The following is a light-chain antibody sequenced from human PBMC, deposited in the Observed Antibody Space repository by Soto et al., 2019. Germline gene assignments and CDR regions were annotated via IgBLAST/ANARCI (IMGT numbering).Light chain of an antibody. CDR2: DVS. CDR1: SSDVGGYNF. V-gene: IGLV2-14*03. Sequence: QSALTQPASVSGSPGQSITISCTGTSSDVGGYNFVSWYQHHPGKAPKLIIYDVSNRPSGVSNRFSGSKSSNTASLTISGLQAEDEADYYCTSYTSSFTYVFGTGTKLTVL. J-gene: IGLJ1*01. CDR3: TSYTSSFTYV.